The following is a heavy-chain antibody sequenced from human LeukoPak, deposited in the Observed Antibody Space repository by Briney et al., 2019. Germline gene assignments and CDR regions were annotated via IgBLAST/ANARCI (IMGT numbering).Heavy chain of an antibody. CDR1: GGSISSSSYY. CDR3: ARDAGWYLFWFDP. V-gene: IGHV4-39*07. CDR2: IYTSGST. D-gene: IGHD6-19*01. Sequence: SETLSLTCTVSGGSISSSSYYWGWIRQPPGKGLEWIGRIYTSGSTNYNPSLKSRVTMSVNTSKNQFSLKLSSVTAADTAVYYCARDAGWYLFWFDPWGQGTLVTVSS. J-gene: IGHJ5*02.